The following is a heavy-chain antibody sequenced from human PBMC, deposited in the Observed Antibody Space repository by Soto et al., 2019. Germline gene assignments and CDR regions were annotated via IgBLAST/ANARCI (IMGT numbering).Heavy chain of an antibody. V-gene: IGHV3-30*18. CDR1: GFTISSYP. Sequence: PGGSLRLSCAASGFTISSYPMNWVRQAPGKGLEWVAVISYDGSNKYYADSVKGRFTISRDNSKNTLYLQMNSLRAEDTAVYYCAKDRGITMIVVVIDYWGQGTLVTVSS. CDR3: AKDRGITMIVVVIDY. D-gene: IGHD3-22*01. J-gene: IGHJ4*02. CDR2: ISYDGSNK.